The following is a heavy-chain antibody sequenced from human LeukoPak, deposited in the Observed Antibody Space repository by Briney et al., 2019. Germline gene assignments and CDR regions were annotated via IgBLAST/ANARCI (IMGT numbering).Heavy chain of an antibody. D-gene: IGHD1-26*01. Sequence: SETLSLTCTVSGYSISSGYYWGWIRQPPGKGLEWIGTFHHRGSTFQNPSLKSRVTISLDTSKNQFSLKLSAVTAADTAVYYCAKAYSGTYPHEAFDTWGQGTMVTVSS. CDR1: GYSISSGYY. V-gene: IGHV4-38-2*02. CDR3: AKAYSGTYPHEAFDT. J-gene: IGHJ3*02. CDR2: FHHRGST.